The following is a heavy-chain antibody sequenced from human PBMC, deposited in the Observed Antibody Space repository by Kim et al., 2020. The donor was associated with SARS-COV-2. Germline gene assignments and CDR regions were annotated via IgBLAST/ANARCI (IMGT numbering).Heavy chain of an antibody. J-gene: IGHJ5*02. V-gene: IGHV4-39*07. CDR3: ARATRVIRFDP. Sequence: TYYSPSLQSRDTISVDTSKNQFSLKLSSVTAADTAVYYCARATRVIRFDPWGQGTLVTVSS. CDR2: T. D-gene: IGHD2-2*01.